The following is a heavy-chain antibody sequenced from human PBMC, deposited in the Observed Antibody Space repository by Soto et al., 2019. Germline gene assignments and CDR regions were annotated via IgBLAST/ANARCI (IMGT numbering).Heavy chain of an antibody. CDR3: ARADYYDSSGYYYGYFQH. D-gene: IGHD3-22*01. J-gene: IGHJ1*01. CDR2: IIPIFGTA. CDR1: GGTFSSYA. V-gene: IGHV1-69*13. Sequence: ASVKVSCKASGGTFSSYAISWVRQAPGQGLEWMGGIIPIFGTANYAQKFQGRVTITADESTSTAYMELSSLRSEDTAVYYCARADYYDSSGYYYGYFQHWGQGTLVTVSS.